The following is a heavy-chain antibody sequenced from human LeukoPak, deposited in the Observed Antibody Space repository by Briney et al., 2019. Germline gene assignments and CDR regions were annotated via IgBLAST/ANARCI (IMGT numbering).Heavy chain of an antibody. D-gene: IGHD6-13*01. CDR1: GGSISSYY. V-gene: IGHV4-4*07. Sequence: PSETLSLTCTVSGGSISSYYWSWIRQPAGKGLEWIGRIYTSGSTNYNPSLKSRVTMSVDTSKNRFSLKLSSVTAADTAVYYCARFLAAGTSRAFDIWGQGTMVTVSS. CDR2: IYTSGST. CDR3: ARFLAAGTSRAFDI. J-gene: IGHJ3*02.